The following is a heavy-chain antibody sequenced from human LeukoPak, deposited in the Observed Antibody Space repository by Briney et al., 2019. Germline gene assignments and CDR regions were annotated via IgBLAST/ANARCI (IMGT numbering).Heavy chain of an antibody. V-gene: IGHV5-51*01. CDR2: IYPGDSDT. CDR3: ARLRGSSLPRVFDY. Sequence: NPGESLKISCKGSGYSFTSYWIGRVRQMPGKGLEWMGIIYPGDSDTRNSPSFQGQVTISADKSISTAYLQWSSLKASDTAMYYCARLRGSSLPRVFDYWGQGTLVTVSS. J-gene: IGHJ4*02. CDR1: GYSFTSYW. D-gene: IGHD6-6*01.